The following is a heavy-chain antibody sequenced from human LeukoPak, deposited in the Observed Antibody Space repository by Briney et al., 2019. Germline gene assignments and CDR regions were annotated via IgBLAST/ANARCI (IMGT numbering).Heavy chain of an antibody. J-gene: IGHJ6*03. D-gene: IGHD4-11*01. Sequence: GGSLRLSCAASGFIFSTYAMTWVRQAPGKGLEWVSGISGGGGTTYYTDSVKGRFTISRDNAKNSLYLQMNSLRAEDTAVYYCAREWGKNSNYRGYYYMDVWGKGTTVTVSS. CDR3: AREWGKNSNYRGYYYMDV. CDR1: GFIFSTYA. V-gene: IGHV3-23*01. CDR2: ISGGGGTT.